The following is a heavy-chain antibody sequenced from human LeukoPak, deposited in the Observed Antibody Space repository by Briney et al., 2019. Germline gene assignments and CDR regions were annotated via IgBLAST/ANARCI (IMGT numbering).Heavy chain of an antibody. CDR3: ARFRRYYYGSGSYVDY. J-gene: IGHJ4*02. V-gene: IGHV4-31*03. Sequence: PSETLSLTCTVSGGSISSGGYYWSWIRQHPGKGLEGIGYIYYSGSTYYNPSLKSRVTISVDTSKNQFSLKLSSVTAADTAVYYCARFRRYYYGSGSYVDYWGQGTLVTVSS. D-gene: IGHD3-10*01. CDR2: IYYSGST. CDR1: GGSISSGGYY.